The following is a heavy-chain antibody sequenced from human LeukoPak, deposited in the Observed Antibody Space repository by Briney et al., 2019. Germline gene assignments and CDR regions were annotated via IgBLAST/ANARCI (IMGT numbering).Heavy chain of an antibody. CDR3: ARDPLNSSSWYYFDY. J-gene: IGHJ4*02. Sequence: GGSLRLSCAASGFTVSSNYMSWVRQAPGKGLEWVSVIYSGGSTYYADSVKGRFTISRDNSKNTLYLQMNSLRAEDTAVYYCARDPLNSSSWYYFDYWGQGTLVTVSS. V-gene: IGHV3-53*01. CDR2: IYSGGST. CDR1: GFTVSSNY. D-gene: IGHD6-13*01.